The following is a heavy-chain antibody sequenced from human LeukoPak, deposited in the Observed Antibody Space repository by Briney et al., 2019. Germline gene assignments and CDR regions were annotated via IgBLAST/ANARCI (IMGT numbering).Heavy chain of an antibody. D-gene: IGHD6-13*01. Sequence: SETLSLTCTVSGGSISSGGYYWSWIRQHPGKSLEWIGYIYYSGSTYYNPSLKSRVTISVDTSKNQFSLKLSSVTAADTAVYYCARSGQQLAIYWGQGTLVTVSS. V-gene: IGHV4-31*03. CDR2: IYYSGST. J-gene: IGHJ4*02. CDR3: ARSGQQLAIY. CDR1: GGSISSGGYY.